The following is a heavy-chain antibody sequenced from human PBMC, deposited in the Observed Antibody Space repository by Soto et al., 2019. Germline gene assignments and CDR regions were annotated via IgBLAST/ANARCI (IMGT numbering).Heavy chain of an antibody. D-gene: IGHD4-17*01. CDR2: IYDTGNT. CDR3: AKRAYGDPFDP. V-gene: IGHV4-39*01. CDR1: GGSITSSGLW. Sequence: HLQLQESGPGLVKSSETLSLTCAVSGGSITSSGLWWSLIRQPPGKGLEWIATIYDTGNTFYNPSLRSRVTISADTSKNQFALNLNSVTAADTAVYYCAKRAYGDPFDPWGQGTLVTVSS. J-gene: IGHJ5*02.